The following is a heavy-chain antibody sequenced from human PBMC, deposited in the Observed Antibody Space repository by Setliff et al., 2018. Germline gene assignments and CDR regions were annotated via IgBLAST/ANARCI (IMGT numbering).Heavy chain of an antibody. CDR3: FGAGTCSY. CDR1: GFTYNNCW. Sequence: GGSLRLSCGASGFTYNNCWVSWVRQAPGKGLEWLASISPDGSEKYYVDSVKGRFTISRDNARNSLSLQMNSLRTEDTAVYYCFGAGTCSYWGQGTLVTVSS. D-gene: IGHD3-10*01. V-gene: IGHV3-7*01. J-gene: IGHJ4*02. CDR2: ISPDGSEK.